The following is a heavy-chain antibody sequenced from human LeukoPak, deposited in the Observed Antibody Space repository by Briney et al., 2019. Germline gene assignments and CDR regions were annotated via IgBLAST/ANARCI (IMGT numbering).Heavy chain of an antibody. CDR2: IHTSGST. Sequence: SETLSLTCTVFGDSISTFYWSWIRQPAGKGLEWIGHIHTSGSTNYNPSLKSRVTMSVDTSKNQFFLKLSSVTAADTAVYYCARIEYSNSIDYWGQGTLVTVSS. CDR3: ARIEYSNSIDY. V-gene: IGHV4-4*07. CDR1: GDSISTFY. J-gene: IGHJ4*02. D-gene: IGHD6-6*01.